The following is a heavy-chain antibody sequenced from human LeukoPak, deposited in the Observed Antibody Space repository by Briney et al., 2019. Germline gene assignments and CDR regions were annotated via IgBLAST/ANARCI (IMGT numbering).Heavy chain of an antibody. Sequence: PGRSLRLSCAASGFTFSSYAMHWVRQAPGKGLEWVAVISYDGSNKYYADSVKGRFTISRDNSKHTLYLQMNSLRAEDTAVYYCARDEGYYDSSGYYTPFDYRGQGTLVTVSS. CDR3: ARDEGYYDSSGYYTPFDY. V-gene: IGHV3-30*04. J-gene: IGHJ4*02. CDR1: GFTFSSYA. CDR2: ISYDGSNK. D-gene: IGHD3-22*01.